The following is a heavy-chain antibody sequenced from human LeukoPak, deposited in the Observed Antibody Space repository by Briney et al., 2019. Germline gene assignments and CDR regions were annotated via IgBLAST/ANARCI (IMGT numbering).Heavy chain of an antibody. Sequence: GGSLRLSCAASGFTFSSYGMHWVRQAPGKGLEWVAFIWYDGSNKYYADTVKGRFTMSRDNSKNTLYLQMNSLKAEDTAVYYCAKEAYYYDSSGYYHFDYWGRGTLVTVSS. CDR1: GFTFSSYG. CDR3: AKEAYYYDSSGYYHFDY. V-gene: IGHV3-30*02. D-gene: IGHD3-22*01. CDR2: IWYDGSNK. J-gene: IGHJ4*02.